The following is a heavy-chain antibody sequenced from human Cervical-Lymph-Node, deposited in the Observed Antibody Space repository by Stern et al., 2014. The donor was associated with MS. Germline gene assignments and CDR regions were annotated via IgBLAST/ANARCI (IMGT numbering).Heavy chain of an antibody. D-gene: IGHD3-22*01. CDR3: AHALGYYDSSGYHYYFDY. V-gene: IGHV2-5*02. Sequence: ESGPTLVKPTQTLTLTCTFSGFSLSTSGVGVGWIRQPPGKAPEWLALISWGDDKRYSPSLKSRLPITKDTSKNQVVLTMTNMDPVDTATFYCAHALGYYDSSGYHYYFDYWGQGTLVTVSS. J-gene: IGHJ4*02. CDR1: GFSLSTSGVG. CDR2: ISWGDDK.